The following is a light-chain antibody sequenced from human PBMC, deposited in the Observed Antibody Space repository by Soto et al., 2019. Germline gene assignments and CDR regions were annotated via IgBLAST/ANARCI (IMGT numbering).Light chain of an antibody. CDR3: QQYGSLSWK. V-gene: IGKV3-20*01. J-gene: IGKJ1*01. CDR1: QSVGTDY. Sequence: EIVLTQSPGTLSLSPGERATLSCRASQSVGTDYLAWYQQKPGQAPRILIFGASGRATGIPDRFSATGSGKDFTPTIRRLEPEDFPVYDCQQYGSLSWKFGQGPHVDIK. CDR2: GAS.